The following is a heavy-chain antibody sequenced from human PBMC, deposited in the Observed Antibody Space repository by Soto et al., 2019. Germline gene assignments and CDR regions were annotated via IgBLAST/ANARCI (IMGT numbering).Heavy chain of an antibody. Sequence: PGGSLRLSCTASGFTFGDYAMSWFRQAPGKGLEWVSFIRSRAYGGTTEYAASVKGRFTISRDDSKNIVYLQTNSLKIEDTAVYFCARVSSPYYYGSGSPFEYWGQGTLVTVSS. CDR3: ARVSSPYYYGSGSPFEY. CDR2: IRSRAYGGTT. J-gene: IGHJ4*02. D-gene: IGHD3-10*01. V-gene: IGHV3-49*03. CDR1: GFTFGDYA.